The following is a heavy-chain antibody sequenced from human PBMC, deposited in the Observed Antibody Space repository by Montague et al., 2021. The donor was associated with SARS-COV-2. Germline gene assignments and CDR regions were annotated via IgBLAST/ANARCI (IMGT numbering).Heavy chain of an antibody. V-gene: IGHV4-4*09. CDR3: ARVTGSRVYYYHYGLDF. CDR1: GDSIRESH. D-gene: IGHD1-20*01. J-gene: IGHJ6*02. Sequence: SETLSLTCTVSGDSIRESHWSWIRQPPGKGLEWIGYIDNSGSTNYNPALESRVTLTVSASNNQFYLTLRSVTAADTAVYYCARVTGSRVYYYHYGLDFWGQGTTVTVSS. CDR2: IDNSGST.